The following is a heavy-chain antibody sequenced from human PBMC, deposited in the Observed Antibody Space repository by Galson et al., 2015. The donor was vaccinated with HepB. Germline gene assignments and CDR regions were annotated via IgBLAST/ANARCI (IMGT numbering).Heavy chain of an antibody. D-gene: IGHD3-22*01. CDR3: AREGGTYYYDNSGYSPLGY. CDR1: GFTFSNYE. J-gene: IGHJ4*02. V-gene: IGHV3-48*03. CDR2: ISSSGGTK. Sequence: SLRLSCAGSGFTFSNYEMNWVRQAPGKGLEWVSYISSSGGTKYYADSVKGRFTMSRDNAKNSLYLQMNSLRAEDTAVYYCAREGGTYYYDNSGYSPLGYWGQGTLVTVSS.